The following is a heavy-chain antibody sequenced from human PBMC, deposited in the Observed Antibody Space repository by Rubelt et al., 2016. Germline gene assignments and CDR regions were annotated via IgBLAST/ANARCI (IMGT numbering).Heavy chain of an antibody. J-gene: IGHJ4*02. Sequence: QVQLVQSGAEVKKPGASVKVSCKASGYTFTSYYMHWVRQAPGQGLEWMGIINPSGGSTSYAQKFQGGVTSTRDTSTGTVYMELSSLRSEDTAVYYCARAASTVTTLLDLGYWGQGTLVTVSS. CDR1: GYTFTSYY. CDR3: ARAASTVTTLLDLGY. CDR2: INPSGGST. D-gene: IGHD4-17*01. V-gene: IGHV1-46*01.